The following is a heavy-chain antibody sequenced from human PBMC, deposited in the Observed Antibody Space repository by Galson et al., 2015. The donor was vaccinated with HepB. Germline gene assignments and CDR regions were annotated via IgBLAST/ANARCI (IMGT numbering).Heavy chain of an antibody. CDR2: IYYSGST. D-gene: IGHD6-13*01. J-gene: IGHJ6*02. V-gene: IGHV4-59*01. CDR1: GGSISSYY. CDR3: ARVIAAAGNAAGGGYYYGMDV. Sequence: LSLTCTVSGGSISSYYWSWIRQPPGKGLEWIGYIYYSGSTNYNPSLKSRVTISVDTSKNQFSLKLSSVTAADTAVYYCARVIAAAGNAAGGGYYYGMDVWGQGTTVTVSS.